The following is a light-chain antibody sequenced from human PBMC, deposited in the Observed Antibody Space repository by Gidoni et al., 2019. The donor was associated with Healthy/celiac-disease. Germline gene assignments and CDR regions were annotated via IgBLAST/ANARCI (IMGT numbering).Light chain of an antibody. V-gene: IGKV3-15*01. CDR2: GAS. J-gene: IGKJ2*01. Sequence: ELVMTQSPATLSVSPGESATLSCRASQSYSSTLAWYQQKPGQAPRVLIYGASTRAPGIPARFSGSGSGTEFTLTISSLQSEDFAVYYCQQYNNWYTFGQGTKLEIK. CDR1: QSYSST. CDR3: QQYNNWYT.